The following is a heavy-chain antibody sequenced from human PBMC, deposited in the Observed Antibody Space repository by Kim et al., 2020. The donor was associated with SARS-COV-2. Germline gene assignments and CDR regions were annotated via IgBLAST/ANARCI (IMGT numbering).Heavy chain of an antibody. V-gene: IGHV4-34*01. J-gene: IGHJ4*02. CDR2: INHSGST. Sequence: SETLSLTCAVYGGSFSGYYWSWIRQPPGKGLEWIGEINHSGSTNYNPSLKSRVTISVDTSKNQFSLKLSSVTAADTAVYYCARGVPAMGFDYWGQGTLVTVSS. CDR1: GGSFSGYY. D-gene: IGHD5-18*01. CDR3: ARGVPAMGFDY.